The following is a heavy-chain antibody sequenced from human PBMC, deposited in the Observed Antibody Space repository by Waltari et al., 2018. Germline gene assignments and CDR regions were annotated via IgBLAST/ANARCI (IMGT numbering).Heavy chain of an antibody. J-gene: IGHJ6*02. V-gene: IGHV3-74*03. Sequence: EEQLVESGGGLVQPGDSLRLSCADSGITFSSFWMNWVRQAQGKGPLLVSRFSIDAIATTYVDSVKCGFTISCDNARNSLYLQMYRLSAVYTSVYFFARVSRRTYMSPVLVIHYYYGIFVWGQGTTVTVSS. CDR2: FSIDAIAT. CDR3: ARVSRRTYMSPVLVIHYYYGIFV. CDR1: GITFSSFW. D-gene: IGHD1-1*01.